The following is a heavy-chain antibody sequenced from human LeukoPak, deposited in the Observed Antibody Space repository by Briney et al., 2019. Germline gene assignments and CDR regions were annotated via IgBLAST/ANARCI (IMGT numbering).Heavy chain of an antibody. CDR1: RDSVSSNSAT. Sequence: SQTLSLTCAISRDSVSSNSATWNWIRQSPSRGLEWLGRTYYTSTWYNDYAVSVKSRISINADTSKNQLSLHLNSVTPEDTAVYFCARGKIGAAGTFVYWGQGTLVTVSS. CDR2: TYYTSTWYN. D-gene: IGHD6-13*01. CDR3: ARGKIGAAGTFVY. V-gene: IGHV6-1*01. J-gene: IGHJ4*02.